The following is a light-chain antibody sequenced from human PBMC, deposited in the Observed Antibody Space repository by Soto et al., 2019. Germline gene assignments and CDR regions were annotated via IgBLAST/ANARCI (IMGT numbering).Light chain of an antibody. CDR1: QRMSDL. CDR3: QQYNSYSRT. CDR2: DAS. Sequence: DIQMTQSPSTLSAAVGDRVTITCRASQRMSDLLAWCQQKPGKAPKLLIYDASNLQSGVPSRFSGSGSGTEFTLTISSLQPDDFATYSCQQYNSYSRTFGQGTKVEIK. J-gene: IGKJ1*01. V-gene: IGKV1-5*01.